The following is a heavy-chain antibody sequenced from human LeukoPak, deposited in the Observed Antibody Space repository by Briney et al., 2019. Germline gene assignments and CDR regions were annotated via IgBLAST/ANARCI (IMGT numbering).Heavy chain of an antibody. J-gene: IGHJ6*03. CDR3: AKDNTIAARLPYYYYMDV. Sequence: GGSLRLSCAASGFTVSSNYMSWVRQAPGKGLEWVSVIYSGGSTYYADSVKGRFTISRDNSKNTLYLQMNSLSAEDTAVYYCAKDNTIAARLPYYYYMDVWGKGTTVTVSS. CDR1: GFTVSSNY. V-gene: IGHV3-66*01. D-gene: IGHD6-6*01. CDR2: IYSGGST.